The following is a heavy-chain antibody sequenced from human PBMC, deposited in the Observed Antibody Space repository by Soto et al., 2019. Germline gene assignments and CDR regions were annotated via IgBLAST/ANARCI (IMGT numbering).Heavy chain of an antibody. CDR2: INPSGGST. CDR1: GYTFTSYY. J-gene: IGHJ4*02. V-gene: IGHV1-46*01. Sequence: ASVKVSCKASGYTFTSYYMRWVRQTPRQGLEWMGIINPSGGSTSYAQKFQGRVTMTRDTSTSTVYMELSSLRSEDTAVYYCARGSHRSSAPLYYFDYWGQGTLVTVSS. D-gene: IGHD6-6*01. CDR3: ARGSHRSSAPLYYFDY.